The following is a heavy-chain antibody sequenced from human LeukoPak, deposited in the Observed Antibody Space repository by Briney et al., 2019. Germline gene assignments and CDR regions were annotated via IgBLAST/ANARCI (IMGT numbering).Heavy chain of an antibody. CDR2: IRYDGSNK. Sequence: GGSLRLSCAASGFTFRSYGMHWVRQAPGKGLEWVAFIRYDGSNKYYADSVKGRFTISRDNSKNTLYLQMNSLRAEDTAVYYCAKDRLRGYSYGRRGDYFDYWGQGTLVTVSS. J-gene: IGHJ4*02. CDR3: AKDRLRGYSYGRRGDYFDY. CDR1: GFTFRSYG. D-gene: IGHD5-18*01. V-gene: IGHV3-30*02.